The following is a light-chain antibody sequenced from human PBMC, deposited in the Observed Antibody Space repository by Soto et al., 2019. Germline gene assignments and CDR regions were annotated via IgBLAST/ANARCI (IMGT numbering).Light chain of an antibody. J-gene: IGLJ3*02. CDR3: AAWDDSLNGPV. CDR1: SSNIGDNA. CDR2: YDD. V-gene: IGLV1-36*01. Sequence: QTVVTQPPSVSEAPRQRVTISCSGSSSNIGDNAVNWYQQVPGKAPKLLIYYDDLRPSGVSDRFSGSKSGTSASLAISGLQSEDEADYYCAAWDDSLNGPVFGGGTKVTVL.